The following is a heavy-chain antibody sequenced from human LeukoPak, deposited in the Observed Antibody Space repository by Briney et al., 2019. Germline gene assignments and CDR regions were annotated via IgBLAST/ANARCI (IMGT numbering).Heavy chain of an antibody. CDR2: INPYNGNT. CDR3: ARGPAYCGGDCYFDY. D-gene: IGHD2-21*02. CDR1: GYTFTNYG. Sequence: ASVKVSCKASGYTFTNYGISWVRQAPGQGLEWMGWINPYNGNTNYAQKLQGRVTMTTDTSTSTAYMELRSLRSDDTAVYYCARGPAYCGGDCYFDYWGQGTLVTVSS. V-gene: IGHV1-18*01. J-gene: IGHJ4*02.